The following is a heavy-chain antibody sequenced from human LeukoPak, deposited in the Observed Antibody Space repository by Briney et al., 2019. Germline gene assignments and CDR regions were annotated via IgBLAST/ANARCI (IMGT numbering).Heavy chain of an antibody. CDR3: ARHGGTPYYYDSSGYYGEIDY. J-gene: IGHJ4*02. CDR1: GFTFSSYS. V-gene: IGHV3-21*01. D-gene: IGHD3-22*01. CDR2: ISSSSSYI. Sequence: GGSLRLSCAASGFTFSSYSMNWVRQAPGKGLEWVSSISSSSSYIYYADSVKGRFTISRDNAKNSLYLQMNSLRAEDTAVYYCARHGGTPYYYDSSGYYGEIDYWGQGTLVTVSS.